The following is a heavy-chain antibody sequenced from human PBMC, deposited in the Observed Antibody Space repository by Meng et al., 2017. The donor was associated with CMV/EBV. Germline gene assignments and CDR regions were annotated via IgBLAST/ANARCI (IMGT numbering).Heavy chain of an antibody. CDR3: ATSDYDYSSPPGGDY. D-gene: IGHD4-11*01. CDR2: IRYDGSNK. V-gene: IGHV3-30*02. CDR1: GFPFSSYA. Sequence: GESLQISCAASGFPFSSYAMSWVRQAPGKGLEWVAFIRYDGSNKYYADSVKGRFTISRDNSKNTLYLQMNSLRAEDTAVYYCATSDYDYSSPPGGDYWGQGTLVTVSS. J-gene: IGHJ4*02.